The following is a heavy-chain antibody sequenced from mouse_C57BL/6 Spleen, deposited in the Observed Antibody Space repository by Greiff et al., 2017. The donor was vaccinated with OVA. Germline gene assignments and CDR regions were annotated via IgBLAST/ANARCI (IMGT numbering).Heavy chain of an antibody. D-gene: IGHD2-1*01. Sequence: QVQLQQSGPELVKPGASVKISCKASGYAFSSSWMNWVKQRPGKGLEWIGRIYPGDGDTNYNGKFKGKATLTADKSSSTAYMQLSSLTSEDSAVYFCARRLYSGARDYWGQGTSVTVSS. V-gene: IGHV1-82*01. CDR3: ARRLYSGARDY. CDR2: IYPGDGDT. CDR1: GYAFSSSW. J-gene: IGHJ4*01.